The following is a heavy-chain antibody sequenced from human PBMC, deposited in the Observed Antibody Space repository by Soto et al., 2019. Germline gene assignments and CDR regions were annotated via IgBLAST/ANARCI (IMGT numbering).Heavy chain of an antibody. V-gene: IGHV1-69*13. D-gene: IGHD2-2*01. CDR2: IIPISGTA. J-gene: IGHJ6*02. Sequence: SVKVSCKASGGTFSSYAISWVRQAPGQGLEWMGGIIPISGTANYAQKFQGRVTITADESTSTAYMELSSLRSEDTAVYYCARSQGSSTSLEIYYYYYYYGMDVWGQGTTVTVSS. CDR1: GGTFSSYA. CDR3: ARSQGSSTSLEIYYYYYYYGMDV.